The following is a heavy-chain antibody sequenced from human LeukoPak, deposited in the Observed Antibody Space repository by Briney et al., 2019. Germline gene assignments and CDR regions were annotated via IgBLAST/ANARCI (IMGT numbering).Heavy chain of an antibody. V-gene: IGHV5-51*01. Sequence: GESLKISCKGSGYRFTSYWIGWVRQLPGKGLEWMGIIYPGDSDTRYSPSFQGQVTISADKSISTAYLQWSSLKASDTAMYYCTRRYDYVWGSYRYDYWGQGTLVTVSS. J-gene: IGHJ4*02. D-gene: IGHD3-16*02. CDR1: GYRFTSYW. CDR3: TRRYDYVWGSYRYDY. CDR2: IYPGDSDT.